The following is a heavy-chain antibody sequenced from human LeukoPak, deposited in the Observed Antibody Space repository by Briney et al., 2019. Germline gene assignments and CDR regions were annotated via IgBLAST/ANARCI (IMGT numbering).Heavy chain of an antibody. V-gene: IGHV1-69*13. J-gene: IGHJ5*02. CDR1: GGTFSSYA. CDR3: ARDARHLGGFVLRYFDWLTFDP. CDR2: IIPIFGTA. Sequence: ASVKVSCKASGGTFSSYAISWVRQAPGQGLEWMGGIIPIFGTANYAQKFQGRVTITADESTSTAYMELRSLRSDDTAVYYCARDARHLGGFVLRYFDWLTFDPWGQGTLVAVSS. D-gene: IGHD3-9*01.